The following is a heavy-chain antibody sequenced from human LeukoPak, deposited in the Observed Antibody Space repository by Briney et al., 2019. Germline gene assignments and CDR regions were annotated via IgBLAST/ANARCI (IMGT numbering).Heavy chain of an antibody. V-gene: IGHV3-23*01. Sequence: PGGSLRLSCAASGFTFSSYAMSWVRQAPGKGLEWVSGIRGSGGSSYYANSVKGRFTISRDNSKNTLYLQMNSLRDEDTAVYYCAKTFRSTSMDVWGKGTTVTVSS. J-gene: IGHJ6*03. D-gene: IGHD2-2*01. CDR1: GFTFSSYA. CDR2: IRGSGGSS. CDR3: AKTFRSTSMDV.